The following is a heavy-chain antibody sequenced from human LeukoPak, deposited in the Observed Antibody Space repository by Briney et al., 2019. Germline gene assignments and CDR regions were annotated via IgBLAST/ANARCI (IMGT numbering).Heavy chain of an antibody. CDR1: GGSISSNY. CDR3: AREVGGWLNA. J-gene: IGHJ4*02. D-gene: IGHD3-22*01. V-gene: IGHV4-59*01. CDR2: IHYRGST. Sequence: PSETLSLTCAVSGGSISSNYWSWIRQPPGKGLEWIGYIHYRGSTNYNPSLKSRVTISVDTSKNQSSLRLSSVTAADTAVYYCAREVGGWLNAWGQGTLVTVSS.